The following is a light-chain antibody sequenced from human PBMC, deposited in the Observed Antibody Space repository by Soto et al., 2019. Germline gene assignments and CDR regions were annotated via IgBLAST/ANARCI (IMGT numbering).Light chain of an antibody. J-gene: IGKJ3*01. V-gene: IGKV3-20*01. CDR2: GAS. CDR3: PHHDNSPPSVT. CDR1: QSVSSDY. Sequence: EIVLTQSPDTLSLSPGERATLSCRASQSVSSDYLVWYQQKPGQAHRILIYGASRRATGIPDRFSGSGSGTDFILTNSRLEPADFAVYYCPHHDNSPPSVTFGPGTKVDIK.